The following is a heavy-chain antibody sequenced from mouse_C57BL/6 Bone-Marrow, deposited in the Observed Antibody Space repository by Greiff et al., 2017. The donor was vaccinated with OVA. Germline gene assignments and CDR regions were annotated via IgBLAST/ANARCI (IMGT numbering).Heavy chain of an antibody. Sequence: QVQLQQLGAELVKPGASVKMSCKASGYTFTSYWITWVKQRPGQGLEWIGDIYPGSGSTNYNAKFKSKATRTVDTSSSTAYMQLSSLTTEDSAVDYCALRWLRRYAMDYWGQGTSVTVSS. CDR3: ALRWLRRYAMDY. D-gene: IGHD2-2*01. CDR2: IYPGSGST. CDR1: GYTFTSYW. V-gene: IGHV1-55*01. J-gene: IGHJ4*01.